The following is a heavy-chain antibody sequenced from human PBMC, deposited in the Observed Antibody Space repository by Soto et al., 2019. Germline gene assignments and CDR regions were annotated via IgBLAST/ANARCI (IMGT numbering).Heavy chain of an antibody. CDR1: GDSITSNNW. V-gene: IGHV4-4*02. CDR2: IHHSGST. J-gene: IGHJ4*02. D-gene: IGHD2-15*01. CDR3: ARGGSHLLVY. Sequence: QVQLQVSGPGLVEPSGTLSLTCAVSGDSITSNNWWHWVRQPPGKGLEWIGEIHHSGSTHYNPSLKHRATITVDKSHYQFSLKLSSVTAEDTAVYYCARGGSHLLVYWGQGTPVTVSS.